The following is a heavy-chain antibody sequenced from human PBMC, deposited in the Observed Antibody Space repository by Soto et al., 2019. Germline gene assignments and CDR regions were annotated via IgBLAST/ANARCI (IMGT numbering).Heavy chain of an antibody. D-gene: IGHD4-17*01. CDR2: ISWNSGNL. V-gene: IGHV3-9*01. J-gene: IGHJ4*02. CDR3: AKGASTTVFAFNDY. Sequence: EVQLVESGGGLVQPGRSLRLSCAASGFTFDDYAMNWVRQGPGKGLEWVSSISWNSGNLGYADSVKGRFTISRDNAKNSLYLPMNSLRGEDTALYYCAKGASTTVFAFNDYWGQGTLVTVSS. CDR1: GFTFDDYA.